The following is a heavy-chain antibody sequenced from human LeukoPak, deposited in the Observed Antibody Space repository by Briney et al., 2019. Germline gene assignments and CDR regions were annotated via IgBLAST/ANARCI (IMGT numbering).Heavy chain of an antibody. CDR3: ASGGYSGYDPVVDY. D-gene: IGHD5-12*01. Sequence: PGGSLRLSCAASGFTVSSNYMSWVRQAPGKGLEWVSVIYSGGSTYYADSVKGRFTISRDNSKNTLYLQMNSLRAEDTAVYYCASGGYSGYDPVVDYWGQGTLVTVSS. V-gene: IGHV3-53*01. CDR1: GFTVSSNY. CDR2: IYSGGST. J-gene: IGHJ4*02.